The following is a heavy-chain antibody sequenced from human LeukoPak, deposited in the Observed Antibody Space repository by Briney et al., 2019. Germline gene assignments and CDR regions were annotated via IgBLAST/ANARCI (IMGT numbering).Heavy chain of an antibody. CDR1: GFTFSSYA. V-gene: IGHV3-64*01. CDR3: ARDPGYCSSTSCEWYFDY. J-gene: IGHJ4*02. Sequence: GGSLRLSCAASGFTFSSYAMHWARQAPGKGLEYVSAISSNGGSTYYANSVKGRFTISRDNSKNTLYLQMGSLRAEDMAVYYCARDPGYCSSTSCEWYFDYWGQGTLVTVSS. D-gene: IGHD2-2*01. CDR2: ISSNGGST.